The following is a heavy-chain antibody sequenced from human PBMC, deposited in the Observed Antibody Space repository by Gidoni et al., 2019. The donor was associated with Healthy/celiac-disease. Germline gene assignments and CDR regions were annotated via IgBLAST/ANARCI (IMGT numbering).Heavy chain of an antibody. CDR2: IYYIGRT. J-gene: IGHJ4*02. V-gene: IGHV4-39*01. CDR3: ARWILLWFGGNDFEY. Sequence: QLQLQESGPGLVKPSETPSLTCTVAGGSISSSSYYWGWFRPPPGKVLEWIGSIYYIGRTYYNPSLKGRVTRSVDTSKIQFSLRRIPVTASDTAVYYCARWILLWFGGNDFEYWGQGTLVTVSS. CDR1: GGSISSSSYY. D-gene: IGHD3-10*01.